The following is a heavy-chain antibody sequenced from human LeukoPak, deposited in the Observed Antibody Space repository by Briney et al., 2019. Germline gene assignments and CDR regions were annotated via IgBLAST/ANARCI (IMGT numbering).Heavy chain of an antibody. Sequence: GRSLRLSCAASGFTFDDYAMHWVRQAPGKGLEWVSGISWNSGSIGYADSVKGRFTISRDNAKNSLYLQMNSLRAEDTALYYCARHYGGNSASGYWGQGTLVTVSS. J-gene: IGHJ4*02. D-gene: IGHD4-23*01. CDR2: ISWNSGSI. V-gene: IGHV3-9*01. CDR1: GFTFDDYA. CDR3: ARHYGGNSASGY.